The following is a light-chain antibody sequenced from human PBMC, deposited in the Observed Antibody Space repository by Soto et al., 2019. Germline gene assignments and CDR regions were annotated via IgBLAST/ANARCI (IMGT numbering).Light chain of an antibody. V-gene: IGLV2-14*01. Sequence: QSALTQPASVSGSLGQSITIPCTGTSSDVGGYNYVSCYQQHPGKAPKLMIYEVSNRPSGVSNRFSGSNSGNTASLTISGLQAEDEADYYCSSYTSSSTYVFGTGTKLTVL. CDR1: SSDVGGYNY. J-gene: IGLJ1*01. CDR3: SSYTSSSTYV. CDR2: EVS.